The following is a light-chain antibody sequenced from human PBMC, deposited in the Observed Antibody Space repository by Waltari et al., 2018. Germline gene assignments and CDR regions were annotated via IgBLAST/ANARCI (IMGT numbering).Light chain of an antibody. J-gene: IGKJ1*01. V-gene: IGKV3-20*01. CDR1: QSVSRA. CDR3: QHYLRLPVT. CDR2: GAS. Sequence: TQSPGTLSLSLGERATVSCRARQSVSRALAWYQQKPGQAPRLLIYGASTRATGIPDRFSGSGSGTDFSLTISRLEPDDFAVYYCQHYLRLPVTFGQGT.